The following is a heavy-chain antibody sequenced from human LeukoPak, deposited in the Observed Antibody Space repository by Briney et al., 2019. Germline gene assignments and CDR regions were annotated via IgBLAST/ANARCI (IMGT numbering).Heavy chain of an antibody. CDR1: GFTFSSYW. Sequence: GGSLRLSCAASGFTFSSYWMSWVRQAPGKGLEWVANIKQDGSEKYYVDSVKGRFTISRDNAKNSLYLQMNSLRAEDTAVYYCARSAVAAADYSFDYWGQGTLVTVSS. V-gene: IGHV3-7*01. D-gene: IGHD6-13*01. CDR3: ARSAVAAADYSFDY. J-gene: IGHJ4*02. CDR2: IKQDGSEK.